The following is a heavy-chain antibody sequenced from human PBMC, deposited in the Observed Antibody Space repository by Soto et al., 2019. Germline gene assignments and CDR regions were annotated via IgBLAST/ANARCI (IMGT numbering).Heavy chain of an antibody. V-gene: IGHV6-1*01. D-gene: IGHD6-13*01. J-gene: IGHJ6*02. CDR1: GDSVSSNSAA. Sequence: SQTLSLTCAISGDSVSSNSAAWNWIRQSPSRGLEWLGRTYYRSKWYNDYAVSAKSRIAINPDTSKNHFSLQLNSVTPEDTAVYYCAREEQQLVEGYYYYGMDVWGQGTTVTVSS. CDR3: AREEQQLVEGYYYYGMDV. CDR2: TYYRSKWYN.